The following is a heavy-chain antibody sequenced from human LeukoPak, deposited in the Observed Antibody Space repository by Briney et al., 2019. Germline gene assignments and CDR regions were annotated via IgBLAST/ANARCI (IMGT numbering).Heavy chain of an antibody. J-gene: IGHJ5*02. Sequence: GESLRLSCAASAFTFSNYWMIWVRQAPGKGLDWVGNIKQEGSEKRYADSVRGRFSISRDNAQTSLYLQMNSLRAEDTAVYYCARASDPWLQLTWGQGTLVTVPS. V-gene: IGHV3-7*05. D-gene: IGHD5-24*01. CDR3: ARASDPWLQLT. CDR2: IKQEGSEK. CDR1: AFTFSNYW.